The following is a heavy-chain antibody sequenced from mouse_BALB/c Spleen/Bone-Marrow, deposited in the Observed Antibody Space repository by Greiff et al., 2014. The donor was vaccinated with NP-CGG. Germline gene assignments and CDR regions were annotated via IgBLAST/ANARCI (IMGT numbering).Heavy chain of an antibody. J-gene: IGHJ2*01. Sequence: DVMLVESGGGLVQPGGSRKLSCAASGFTFSSFGMHWVRQAPEKGLEWVAYISSGSSTIYYADTVMGRFTISRDNPKNTLFLQMTSLRSEDTAMYYCARSDNSSDYFDYWGQGTTVTVSS. CDR2: ISSGSSTI. CDR1: GFTFSSFG. V-gene: IGHV5-17*02. CDR3: ARSDNSSDYFDY. D-gene: IGHD1-3*01.